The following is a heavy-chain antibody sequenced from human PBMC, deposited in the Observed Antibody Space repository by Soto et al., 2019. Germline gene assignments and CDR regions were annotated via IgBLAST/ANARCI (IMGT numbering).Heavy chain of an antibody. CDR1: GGSFSGYY. V-gene: IGHV4-34*01. Sequence: SETLSLTGAVYGGSFSGYYWSWIRQPPGKGLEWIGEINHSGSTNYNPSLKSRVTISVDTSKNQFSLKLSSVTAADPAVYYCAGSDSGNYYHGFQMWGQGKMVTV. CDR2: INHSGST. CDR3: AGSDSGNYYHGFQM. D-gene: IGHD1-26*01. J-gene: IGHJ3*01.